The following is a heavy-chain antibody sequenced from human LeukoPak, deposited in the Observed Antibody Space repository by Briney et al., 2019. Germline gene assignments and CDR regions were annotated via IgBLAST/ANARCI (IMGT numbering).Heavy chain of an antibody. Sequence: GGSLRLSCATSGFTLRNYAMSWVRQAPGKGLEWVSAISRSGDRTFYADSVKGRFTISRDSSIDTLFLQMNSLRAEDTAVYFCAKELRPNATWGQGTLVTVSS. J-gene: IGHJ5*02. CDR1: GFTLRNYA. V-gene: IGHV3-23*01. CDR2: ISRSGDRT. D-gene: IGHD2-15*01. CDR3: AKELRPNAT.